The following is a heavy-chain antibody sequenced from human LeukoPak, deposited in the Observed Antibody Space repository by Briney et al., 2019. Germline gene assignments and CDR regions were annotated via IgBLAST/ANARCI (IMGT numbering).Heavy chain of an antibody. D-gene: IGHD3-22*01. J-gene: IGHJ4*02. Sequence: SETLSLTCTVSGGSMNTYYWTWIRQPAGKGLEWIGRIYTSGSTNYNPSLKSRVTISVDTSKNQFSLKLSSVTAADTAVYYCARGRMNSGSFLPLDYWGQGTLVTVSS. CDR3: ARGRMNSGSFLPLDY. V-gene: IGHV4-4*07. CDR2: IYTSGST. CDR1: GGSMNTYY.